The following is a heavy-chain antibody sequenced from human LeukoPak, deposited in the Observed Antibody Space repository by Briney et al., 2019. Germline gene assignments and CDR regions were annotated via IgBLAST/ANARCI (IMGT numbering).Heavy chain of an antibody. V-gene: IGHV3-23*01. CDR1: GFTSRDYA. CDR2: ISSGGDT. CDR3: TNRGCSSTTCYSNC. D-gene: IGHD2-2*01. Sequence: GGSLRLSCAASGFTSRDYAMSWVRQAPGKGLEWVSAISSGGDTYYSESLKGRFTISRYDYKNKLSLQMRSARAEATAVYSCTNRGCSSTTCYSNCWGQGTLVTVAS. J-gene: IGHJ1*01.